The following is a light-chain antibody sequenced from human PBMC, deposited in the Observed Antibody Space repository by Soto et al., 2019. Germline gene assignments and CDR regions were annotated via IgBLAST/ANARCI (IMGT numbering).Light chain of an antibody. Sequence: DIQMTQSPSSLSASVGARVSITCQASQDIRTSLGWFQQKPGRAPKLLIYGASYLETGVPSRFRGSGSGTDFTLTISSLQPEDTATYYFQHYHNLPPFTFGPGTRVDVK. CDR2: GAS. CDR1: QDIRTS. J-gene: IGKJ3*01. V-gene: IGKV1-33*01. CDR3: QHYHNLPPFT.